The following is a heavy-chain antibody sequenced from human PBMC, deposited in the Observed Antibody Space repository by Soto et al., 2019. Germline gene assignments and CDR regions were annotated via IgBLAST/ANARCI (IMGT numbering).Heavy chain of an antibody. J-gene: IGHJ4*02. D-gene: IGHD1-1*01. V-gene: IGHV3-48*03. CDR3: ARSPGTTGTTLLGKYYFDY. Sequence: GGSLRLSCAASGFTFSSYEMNWVRQAPGKGLEWASYISSSGSTIYYADSVKGRFTISRDNAKNSLYLQMNSLRAEDTAVYYCARSPGTTGTTLLGKYYFDYWGQGTLVTVSS. CDR1: GFTFSSYE. CDR2: ISSSGSTI.